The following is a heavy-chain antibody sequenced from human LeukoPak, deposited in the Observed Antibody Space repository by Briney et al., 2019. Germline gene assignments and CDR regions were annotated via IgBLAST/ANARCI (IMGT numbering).Heavy chain of an antibody. CDR3: ARLVYGPNWFDP. V-gene: IGHV3-20*04. J-gene: IGHJ5*02. CDR2: INWNGGST. Sequence: PGGSLRLSCAASGFTFDDYGMSWVRQAPGKGLEWVSGINWNGGSTGYADSVKGRFTISRDNAKNSLFLQMNSLRTEDTAVYYCARLVYGPNWFDPWGQGTQVTVSS. CDR1: GFTFDDYG. D-gene: IGHD6-6*01.